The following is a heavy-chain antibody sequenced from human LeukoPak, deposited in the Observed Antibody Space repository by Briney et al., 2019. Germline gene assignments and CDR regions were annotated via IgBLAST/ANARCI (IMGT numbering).Heavy chain of an antibody. CDR1: GFTFSSYA. V-gene: IGHV3-48*02. CDR2: ISPSSYTI. CDR3: ARDRATHYSDY. D-gene: IGHD2-15*01. Sequence: PGGSLRLSCAASGFTFSSYAMSWVRQAPGKGLEWVSYISPSSYTIYYADSVKGRFTISRDNAKNSVYLQMNSLRDEDTAVYYCARDRATHYSDYWGQGTLVTVSS. J-gene: IGHJ4*02.